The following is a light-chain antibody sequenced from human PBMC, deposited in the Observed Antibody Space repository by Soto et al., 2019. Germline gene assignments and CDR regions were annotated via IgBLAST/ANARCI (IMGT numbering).Light chain of an antibody. CDR2: GAS. CDR1: QSVSNNY. CDR3: QQFSSYPRT. Sequence: LPQSPGTLSLSAGERATLSCMASQSVSNNYLAWYQQKPGQAPRLLIYGASNRATGIPDRFSGGGSGTDFTLTISRLEPEECAVYYCQQFSSYPRTFGGGTKVDIK. V-gene: IGKV3-20*01. J-gene: IGKJ4*01.